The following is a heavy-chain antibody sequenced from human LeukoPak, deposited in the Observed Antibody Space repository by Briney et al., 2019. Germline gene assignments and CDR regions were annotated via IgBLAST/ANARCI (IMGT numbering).Heavy chain of an antibody. CDR1: GFAFSSYW. CDR3: ARDRGYDNAFDI. Sequence: GRSLRLSCAASGFAFSSYWMHWVRQAPGKGLVWVSRINSDGSSTSYADSVKGRFTISRDNAKNTLYLQMNSLRAEDTAVYYCARDRGYDNAFDIWGQGTMVTVSS. D-gene: IGHD5-12*01. V-gene: IGHV3-74*01. CDR2: INSDGSST. J-gene: IGHJ3*02.